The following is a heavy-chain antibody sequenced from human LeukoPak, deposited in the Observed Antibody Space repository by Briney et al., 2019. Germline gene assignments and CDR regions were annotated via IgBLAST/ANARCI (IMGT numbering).Heavy chain of an antibody. D-gene: IGHD6-19*01. CDR2: IIAIFGTA. J-gene: IGHJ3*02. CDR1: GGTSSSYA. CDR3: ARAQYSSGWHDAFDI. Sequence: SVKVSCKASGGTSSSYAISWVRQAPGQGLEWVGGIIAIFGTANYAQKFQGRVTITTDESTSTAYMELSSLRSEDTAVYYCARAQYSSGWHDAFDIWGQGTMVTVSS. V-gene: IGHV1-69*05.